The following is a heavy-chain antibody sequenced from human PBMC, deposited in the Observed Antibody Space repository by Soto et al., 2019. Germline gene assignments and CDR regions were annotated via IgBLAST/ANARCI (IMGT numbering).Heavy chain of an antibody. D-gene: IGHD3-10*01. CDR1: GYTFSSYS. Sequence: AVKVSCKASGYTFSSYSISWVRQAPGQGLEWMGGIVPIFGTTVYAPRLQGRLTITADGPTSTSYMELSGLTFEDTAVYYCAANSLGGGSQGDVWGQGTTVTV. CDR2: IVPIFGTT. J-gene: IGHJ6*02. CDR3: AANSLGGGSQGDV. V-gene: IGHV1-69*13.